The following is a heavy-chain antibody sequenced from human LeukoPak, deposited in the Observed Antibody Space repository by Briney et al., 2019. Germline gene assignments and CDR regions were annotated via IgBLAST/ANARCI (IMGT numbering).Heavy chain of an antibody. J-gene: IGHJ4*02. CDR3: AKDLSSGSRRAY. Sequence: GGSLRLSCAASGFTVSSNYMSWVRQAPGKGLEWVSIIYSGGSTYHADSVKGRFTISRDNSKNTLYLQMNSLRAEDTGVYYCAKDLSSGSRRAYWGQGTLVTVSS. V-gene: IGHV3-53*05. CDR2: IYSGGST. D-gene: IGHD6-19*01. CDR1: GFTVSSNY.